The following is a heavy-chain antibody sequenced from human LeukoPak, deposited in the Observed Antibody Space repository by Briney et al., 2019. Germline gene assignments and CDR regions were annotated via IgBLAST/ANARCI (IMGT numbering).Heavy chain of an antibody. CDR1: GFTFSSYE. CDR2: ISSSGSTI. D-gene: IGHD6-19*01. J-gene: IGHJ4*02. V-gene: IGHV3-48*03. CDR3: ARVPPYSSGLY. Sequence: GGSLRLSCAASGFTFSSYEMNWVRQAPGKGLEWVSYISSSGSTIYYADSVKGRLTISRDNAKNSLYLQMNSLRAEDTAVYYCARVPPYSSGLYWGQGTLVTVSS.